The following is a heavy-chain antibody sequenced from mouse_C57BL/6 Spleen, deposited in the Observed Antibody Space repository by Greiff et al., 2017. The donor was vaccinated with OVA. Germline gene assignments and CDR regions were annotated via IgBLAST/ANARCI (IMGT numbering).Heavy chain of an antibody. CDR2: IYPGDGDT. D-gene: IGHD1-1*01. CDR3: ARLGTTVVGAMDY. Sequence: QVQLQQSGPELVKPGASVKISCKASGYAFSSSWMNWVKQRPGKGLEWIGRIYPGDGDTNYNGKFKGKATLTADKSSSTAYMPLSSLTSEDSAVYFCARLGTTVVGAMDYWGQGTSVTVSS. CDR1: GYAFSSSW. V-gene: IGHV1-82*01. J-gene: IGHJ4*01.